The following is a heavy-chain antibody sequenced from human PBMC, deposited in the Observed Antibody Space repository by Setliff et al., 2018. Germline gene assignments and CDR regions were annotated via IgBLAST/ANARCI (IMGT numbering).Heavy chain of an antibody. CDR2: TIPMFGTT. CDR1: GGTFSSYG. CDR3: VREGVDSRSSTDYRYYMDV. J-gene: IGHJ6*03. D-gene: IGHD3-22*01. V-gene: IGHV1-69*05. Sequence: SVKVSCKASGGTFSSYGISWVRQAPGQGLEWMGGTIPMFGTTSYARQFQGRVTIITDESTSTAYMQLSSLGSEDTAVYYCVREGVDSRSSTDYRYYMDVWGKGTTGTVSS.